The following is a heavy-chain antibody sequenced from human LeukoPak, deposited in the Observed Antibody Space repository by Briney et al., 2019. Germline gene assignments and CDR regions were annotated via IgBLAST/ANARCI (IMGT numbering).Heavy chain of an antibody. D-gene: IGHD3-9*01. V-gene: IGHV1-18*04. CDR3: ARGALGYDILTGYYPGETDY. Sequence: ASVKVSCKASGYTFTGYYMHWVRQAPGQGLEWMGWINPNSGNTNYAQKLQGRVTMTTDTSTSTAYMELRSLRSDDTAVYYCARGALGYDILTGYYPGETDYWGQGTLVTVSS. CDR2: INPNSGNT. CDR1: GYTFTGYY. J-gene: IGHJ4*02.